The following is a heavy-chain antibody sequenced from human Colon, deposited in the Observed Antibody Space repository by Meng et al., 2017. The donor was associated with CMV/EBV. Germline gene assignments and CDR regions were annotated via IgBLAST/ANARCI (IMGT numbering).Heavy chain of an antibody. D-gene: IGHD3-3*01. J-gene: IGHJ4*02. CDR2: INQDGSEK. V-gene: IGHV3-7*02. CDR1: GYTFTGYY. CDR3: ATSYYDFWSGYSDY. Sequence: SCKASGYTFTGYYMHWVRQAPGQGLEWVANINQDGSEKYYVDSVKGRFTISRDNAKNSLYLQMNSLGAEDTAVYYCATSYYDFWSGYSDYWGQGTLVTVSS.